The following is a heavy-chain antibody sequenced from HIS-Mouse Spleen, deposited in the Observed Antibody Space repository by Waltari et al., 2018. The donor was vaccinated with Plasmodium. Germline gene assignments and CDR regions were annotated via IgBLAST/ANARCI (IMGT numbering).Heavy chain of an antibody. Sequence: EVQLVESGGGLVQPGGSLRLSCAASGFTFSRSWMHWVRQAPGKGLVWVSRINSDGSSTSYADSVKGRFTISRDNAKNTLYLQMNSLRAEDTAVYYCARVGDFWSGYCNDYWGQGTLVTVSS. CDR1: GFTFSRSW. CDR3: ARVGDFWSGYCNDY. D-gene: IGHD3-3*01. V-gene: IGHV3-74*01. J-gene: IGHJ4*02. CDR2: INSDGSST.